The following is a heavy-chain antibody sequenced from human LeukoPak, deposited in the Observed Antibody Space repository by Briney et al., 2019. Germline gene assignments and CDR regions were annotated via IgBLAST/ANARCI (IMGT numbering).Heavy chain of an antibody. Sequence: PGGSLRLSCAASVFTFSSYSMHWVRQAPCKGLEWVAVISYDGSNKYYADSVKGRFTISRDNSKNTLYLQMNSLRAEDTAVYYCASLYSSSFDYWGQGTLVTVSS. CDR2: ISYDGSNK. V-gene: IGHV3-30*04. J-gene: IGHJ4*02. CDR3: ASLYSSSFDY. D-gene: IGHD6-6*01. CDR1: VFTFSSYS.